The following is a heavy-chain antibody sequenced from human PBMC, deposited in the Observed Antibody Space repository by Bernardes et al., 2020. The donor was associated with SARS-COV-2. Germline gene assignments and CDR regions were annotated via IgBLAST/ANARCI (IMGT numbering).Heavy chain of an antibody. V-gene: IGHV2-5*02. CDR3: ARVEITFGGVSDLDAFDI. CDR1: GFSLSTRRLG. Sequence: SGPTLVKPTQTLTLTCSFSGFSLSTRRLGVGWIRQPPGKALEWLAVIYWDDDKRYSPSLNSRLTITKDTSKNQVVLTMTNMDPVDTATYYCARVEITFGGVSDLDAFDIWGQGTLVTVSS. J-gene: IGHJ3*02. CDR2: IYWDDDK. D-gene: IGHD3-16*01.